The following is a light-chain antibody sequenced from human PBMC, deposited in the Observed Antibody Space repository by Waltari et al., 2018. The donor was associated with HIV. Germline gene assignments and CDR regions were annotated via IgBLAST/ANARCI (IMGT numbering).Light chain of an antibody. Sequence: ETVLTQSPGTLSLSPGERATLSCRASQSVSSSYLAWYQQKPGQAPRLIIYGASTRATGIPDRFSGSGSGTDFTLIINRLEPEDFAVYYCQQYGSSLSLTFGQGTKVEIK. CDR1: QSVSSSY. CDR2: GAS. J-gene: IGKJ1*01. V-gene: IGKV3-20*01. CDR3: QQYGSSLSLT.